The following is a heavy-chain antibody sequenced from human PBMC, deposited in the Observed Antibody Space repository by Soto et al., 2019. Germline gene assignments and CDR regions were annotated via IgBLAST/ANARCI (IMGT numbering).Heavy chain of an antibody. D-gene: IGHD3-10*01. CDR3: AKDLQVSSTMVRGVKLAMDV. CDR2: ISYDGSNK. Sequence: QVQLVESGGGVVQPGRSLRLSCAASGFTFSSYGMHWVRQAPGKGLEWVAVISYDGSNKYYADSVKGRFTISRDNSKNSLYLQMNSLRAEDTAVYYCAKDLQVSSTMVRGVKLAMDVWGQGTTVTVSS. CDR1: GFTFSSYG. V-gene: IGHV3-30*18. J-gene: IGHJ6*02.